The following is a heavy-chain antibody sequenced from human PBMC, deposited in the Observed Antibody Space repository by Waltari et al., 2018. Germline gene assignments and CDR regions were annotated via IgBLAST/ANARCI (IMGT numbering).Heavy chain of an antibody. CDR3: GGGWGAGGLY. J-gene: IGHJ4*02. CDR1: GGTFSSYA. D-gene: IGHD3-16*01. Sequence: QVQLVQSGAEVKTPGSSVKVSCKASGGTFSSYAISWVRQAPGQGLEWMGGIIPNFGTANYTQRHEGRSTITAEESTSTAYMELGGVRSEDGAVYGGGGGWGAGGLYWGQGTLVTVSS. V-gene: IGHV1-69*01. CDR2: IIPNFGTA.